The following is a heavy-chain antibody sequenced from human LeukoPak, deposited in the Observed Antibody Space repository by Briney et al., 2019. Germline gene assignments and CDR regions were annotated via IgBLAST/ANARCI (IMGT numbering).Heavy chain of an antibody. CDR3: ARANIVVVPAAMWLAVAGTPYFDY. J-gene: IGHJ4*02. V-gene: IGHV4-34*01. CDR1: GESFSGYY. Sequence: KPSETLSLTCAVYGESFSGYYWSWIRQPPGKGLEWIGEINHSGSTNYNPSLKSRVTISVDTSKNQFSLKLSSVTAADTAVYYCARANIVVVPAAMWLAVAGTPYFDYWGQGTLVTVSS. D-gene: IGHD2-2*01. CDR2: INHSGST.